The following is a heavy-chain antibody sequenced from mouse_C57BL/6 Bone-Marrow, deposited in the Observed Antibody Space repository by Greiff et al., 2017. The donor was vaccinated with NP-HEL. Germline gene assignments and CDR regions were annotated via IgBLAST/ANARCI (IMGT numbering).Heavy chain of an antibody. D-gene: IGHD1-1*01. Sequence: EVKVEESGGGLVQPGGSMKLSCAASGFTFSDAWMDWVRQSPEKGLEWVAEIRNKANNHATYYAESVKGRFTISRDDTKSSVYLQMNILRAEDTGIYYCTRTVVVPYYAMDYWGQGTSVTVSS. CDR2: IRNKANNHAT. V-gene: IGHV6-6*01. J-gene: IGHJ4*01. CDR1: GFTFSDAW. CDR3: TRTVVVPYYAMDY.